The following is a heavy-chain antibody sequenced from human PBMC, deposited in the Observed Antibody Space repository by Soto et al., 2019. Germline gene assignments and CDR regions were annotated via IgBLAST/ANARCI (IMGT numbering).Heavy chain of an antibody. Sequence: QVQLVESGGGVVQPGRSLRLSYAASGFTFSSYGMHWVRQAPGKGLERVAVIWYDGSNKYYADSVKGRFTISRDNSKNTLYLKMNSLRAEDTAVYSCAREDDSMDVWGQGTTVTVSS. CDR1: GFTFSSYG. CDR3: AREDDSMDV. J-gene: IGHJ6*02. V-gene: IGHV3-33*01. CDR2: IWYDGSNK.